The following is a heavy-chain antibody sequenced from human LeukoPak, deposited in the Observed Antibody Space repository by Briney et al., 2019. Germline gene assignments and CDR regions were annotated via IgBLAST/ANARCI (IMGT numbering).Heavy chain of an antibody. CDR3: ARDWADYYGSGSYPTPSDY. Sequence: GASVKVSCKASGYTFTSYGISGVRQAPGQGLEWMGWISAYNGNTNYAQKLQRRVTMTTDTSTSKAYMELRSLSSDDTGVYYCARDWADYYGSGSYPTPSDYCGQGTLVTVSS. J-gene: IGHJ4*02. CDR2: ISAYNGNT. D-gene: IGHD3-10*01. V-gene: IGHV1-18*04. CDR1: GYTFTSYG.